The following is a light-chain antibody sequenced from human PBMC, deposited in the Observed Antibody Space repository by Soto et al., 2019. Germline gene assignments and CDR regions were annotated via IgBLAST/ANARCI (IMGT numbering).Light chain of an antibody. CDR2: DAS. Sequence: DIQMTQSPSTLSASVGDRVTITCRACQSIGTWLAWYQQKPGKAPKLLIYDASTLESGVPSRFSGSGSGAEFTLTISSLQPDDFAIYYCQQYNGFWSFGRGTKVEIK. CDR3: QQYNGFWS. CDR1: QSIGTW. J-gene: IGKJ1*01. V-gene: IGKV1-5*01.